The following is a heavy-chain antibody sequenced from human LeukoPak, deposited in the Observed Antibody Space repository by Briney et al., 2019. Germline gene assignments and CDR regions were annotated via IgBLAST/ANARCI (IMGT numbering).Heavy chain of an antibody. CDR1: GFTFSSCW. J-gene: IGHJ4*02. CDR2: INSDGSST. CDR3: ARDYYDSSGYYGFDY. V-gene: IGHV3-74*01. D-gene: IGHD3-22*01. Sequence: GGSLRLSCAASGFTFSSCWMHWVRQAPGKGLVWVSRINSDGSSTSYADSVKGRFTISRDNAKNTLYLQMNSLRAEDTAVYYCARDYYDSSGYYGFDYWGQGTLVTVSS.